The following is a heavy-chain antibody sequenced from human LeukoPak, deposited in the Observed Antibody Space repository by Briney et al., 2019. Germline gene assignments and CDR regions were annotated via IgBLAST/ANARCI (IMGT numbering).Heavy chain of an antibody. J-gene: IGHJ3*02. V-gene: IGHV1-46*01. CDR2: IDPTVGDT. CDR1: GYTLTSYY. CDR3: ARYGFSTIWQGGWHAFDI. Sequence: ASVKVSCKASGYTLTSYYMHWVRQAPGQGLEWMGIIDPTVGDTIYAQKFQGRVTMTRDMSTSTVYMGLSSLRSDDTAVYYCARYGFSTIWQGGWHAFDIWGQGTMVTVSS. D-gene: IGHD6-13*01.